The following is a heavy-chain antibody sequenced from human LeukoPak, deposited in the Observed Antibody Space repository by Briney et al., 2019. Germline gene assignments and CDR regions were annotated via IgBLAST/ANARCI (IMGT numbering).Heavy chain of an antibody. Sequence: GGSLRLSCAASGFTFDDYTMHWVRQAPGKGLEWVSLISWDGGSTYYADSVKGRFTISRDNSKNSLYLQMNSLRTEDTALYYCAKAGGGASYYYYMDVWGKGTTVTVSS. CDR3: AKAGGGASYYYYMDV. D-gene: IGHD3-16*01. CDR2: ISWDGGST. V-gene: IGHV3-43*01. CDR1: GFTFDDYT. J-gene: IGHJ6*03.